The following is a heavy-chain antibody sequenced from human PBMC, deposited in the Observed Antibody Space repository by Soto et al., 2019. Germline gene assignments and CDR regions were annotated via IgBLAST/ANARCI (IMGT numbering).Heavy chain of an antibody. CDR3: ARGSSSWSFQH. Sequence: QVQLQQWGAGLLKPSETLSLTCAVYGGSFSGYYWSWIRQPPGKGLEWIGEINHSGSTNYNPSLKRRVTISVDTSKNQFSLKLSSVTAADTAVYYCARGSSSWSFQHWGQGTLVTVSS. CDR1: GGSFSGYY. V-gene: IGHV4-34*01. D-gene: IGHD6-13*01. CDR2: INHSGST. J-gene: IGHJ1*01.